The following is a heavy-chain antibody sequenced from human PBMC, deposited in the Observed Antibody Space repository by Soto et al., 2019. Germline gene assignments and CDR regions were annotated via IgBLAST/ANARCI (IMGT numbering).Heavy chain of an antibody. Sequence: QVQLVQSGAEVKKPGSSVKVSCTASGGTFSSYTISWVRQAPGQGLEWMGRIIPILGIANYAQKFQGRVTITADKSTSTAYMELSSLRSEDTAVYYCARAGVPAAKYYFDYWGQGTLVTVSS. V-gene: IGHV1-69*02. CDR2: IIPILGIA. CDR1: GGTFSSYT. J-gene: IGHJ4*02. CDR3: ARAGVPAAKYYFDY. D-gene: IGHD2-2*01.